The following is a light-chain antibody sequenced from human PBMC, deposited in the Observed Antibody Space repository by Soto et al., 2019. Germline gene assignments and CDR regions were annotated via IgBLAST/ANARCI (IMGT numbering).Light chain of an antibody. CDR2: GAS. CDR3: QQYGSSRLT. V-gene: IGKV3-20*01. J-gene: IGKJ4*01. Sequence: EIVLAQSPDTLSLSPGERASLSCRASQSVTSNSLAWYQQKPGQAPRLLLYGASSRATGIPDRFSGSGSETDFTLTISRLEPEDFAVYFCQQYGSSRLTFGGGTKVEIK. CDR1: QSVTSNS.